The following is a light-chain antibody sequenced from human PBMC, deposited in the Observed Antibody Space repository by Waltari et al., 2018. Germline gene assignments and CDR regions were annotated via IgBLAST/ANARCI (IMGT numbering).Light chain of an antibody. V-gene: IGKV1-5*03. CDR3: QQYNSYPIT. Sequence: DIQMTQSHSTMSASVGDRVTITCRASQTIVGWLSWYQQKPGKAPKLLIYQASSLESGVPSRFSGSGSGTEFTLTISSLQHDDFATYYCQQYNSYPITFGQGTRLEIK. CDR1: QTIVGW. CDR2: QAS. J-gene: IGKJ5*01.